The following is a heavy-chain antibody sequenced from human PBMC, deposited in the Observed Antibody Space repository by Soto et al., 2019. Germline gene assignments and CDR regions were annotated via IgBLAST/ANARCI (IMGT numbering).Heavy chain of an antibody. CDR3: ARHLSVVVTYYYMDV. J-gene: IGHJ6*03. CDR1: GGSISSSSYY. V-gene: IGHV4-39*01. CDR2: IYYSGST. D-gene: IGHD2-21*02. Sequence: SETLSLTSTVSGGSISSSSYYWGWIRQPPGKGLEWIGSIYYSGSTYYNPSLKSRVTISVDTSKNQFSLKLSSVTAADTAVYYCARHLSVVVTYYYMDVWGKGTTVTVSS.